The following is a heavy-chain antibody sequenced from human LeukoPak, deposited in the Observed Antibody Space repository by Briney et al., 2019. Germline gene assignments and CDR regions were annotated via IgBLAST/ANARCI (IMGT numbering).Heavy chain of an antibody. CDR3: ARGRGEGYQLLHSFDP. J-gene: IGHJ5*02. Sequence: SETLSLTCAVYGGSFSGYYWSWVRQPPGKGLEWIGEINHSGSTNYNPSLKSRVTISVDTSKNQFSLKLSSVTAADTAVYYCARGRGEGYQLLHSFDPWGQGTLVTVSS. CDR2: INHSGST. CDR1: GGSFSGYY. V-gene: IGHV4-34*01. D-gene: IGHD2-2*01.